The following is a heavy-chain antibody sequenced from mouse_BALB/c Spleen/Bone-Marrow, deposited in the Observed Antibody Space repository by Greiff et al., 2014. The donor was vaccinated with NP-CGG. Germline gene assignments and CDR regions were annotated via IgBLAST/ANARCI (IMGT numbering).Heavy chain of an antibody. Sequence: VHVKQSGAELAKPGASVKLSCTASGFNIKDTYMHWVKQRPEQGLEWIGRIDPANGDTKYDPKFQGKATITADTSSNTAYLQLSSVTSEDTAVYYCTKAAYYYGSRYRYFDVWGAGTTVTVSS. CDR2: IDPANGDT. V-gene: IGHV14-3*02. CDR1: GFNIKDTY. CDR3: TKAAYYYGSRYRYFDV. J-gene: IGHJ1*01. D-gene: IGHD1-1*01.